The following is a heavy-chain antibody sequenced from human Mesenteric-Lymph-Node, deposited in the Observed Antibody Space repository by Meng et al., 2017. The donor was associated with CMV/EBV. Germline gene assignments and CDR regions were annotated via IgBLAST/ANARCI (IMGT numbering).Heavy chain of an antibody. CDR1: GYTFTSYG. CDR2: INTYNGNT. CDR3: ARDRNYGSGGRDL. Sequence: CNASGYTFTSYGISWVLQAPGQGLEWMGWINTYNGNTNFAQKFQGGVTMTADTSTDTAYMELRSLRSDDTAVYFCARDRNYGSGGRDLWGQGTLVTVSS. D-gene: IGHD3-10*01. V-gene: IGHV1-18*01. J-gene: IGHJ4*02.